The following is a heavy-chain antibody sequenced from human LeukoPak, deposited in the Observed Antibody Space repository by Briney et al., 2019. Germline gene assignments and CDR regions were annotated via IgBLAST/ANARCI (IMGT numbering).Heavy chain of an antibody. CDR1: GGSISSSSYY. Sequence: SETLSLTCTVSGGSISSSSYYWGWIRQPPGKGLEWIGSMYSSGSAYYNPSLKSRVTISVDTSKNQFSLKLSSVTAADTAVYYCARSGSGYLRYYFDYWGQGTLVTVSS. CDR3: ARSGSGYLRYYFDY. CDR2: MYSSGSA. D-gene: IGHD5-12*01. V-gene: IGHV4-39*07. J-gene: IGHJ4*02.